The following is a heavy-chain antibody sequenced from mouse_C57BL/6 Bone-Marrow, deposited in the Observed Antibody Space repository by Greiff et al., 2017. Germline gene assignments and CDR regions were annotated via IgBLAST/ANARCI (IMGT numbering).Heavy chain of an antibody. J-gene: IGHJ1*03. V-gene: IGHV1-74*01. Sequence: QVQLKQPGAELVKPGASVKVSCKASGYTFTSYWMHWVKQRPGQGLEWIGRIHPSASDTNYNQKFKGKAKLTVDKSSSTAYMQLSSLTSEDSAVYYCAIYGSSFYWYFDVWGTGTTVTVSS. CDR2: IHPSASDT. CDR3: AIYGSSFYWYFDV. CDR1: GYTFTSYW. D-gene: IGHD1-1*01.